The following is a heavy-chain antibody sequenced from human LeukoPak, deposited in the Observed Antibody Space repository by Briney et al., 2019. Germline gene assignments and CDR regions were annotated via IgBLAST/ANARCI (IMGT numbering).Heavy chain of an antibody. D-gene: IGHD3-3*01. J-gene: IGHJ4*02. CDR3: ASLQAHGGNYTEY. CDR1: GASISSYY. V-gene: IGHV4-59*08. Sequence: PSETLSLTCTVSGASISSYYWNWIRQPPGKGLEWIGYIFYNGNTIYNDSLRSRVTISVDTSKNQFSLKLTSVTAADTARYFCASLQAHGGNYTEYWGQGILVTVPS. CDR2: IFYNGNT.